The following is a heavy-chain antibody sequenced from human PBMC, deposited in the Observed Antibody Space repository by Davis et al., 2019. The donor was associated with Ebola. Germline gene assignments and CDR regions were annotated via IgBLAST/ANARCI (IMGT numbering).Heavy chain of an antibody. CDR1: QFTFSDYY. D-gene: IGHD5-12*01. J-gene: IGHJ4*01. CDR3: VRDSGYYSHDY. CDR2: IGQGGSEN. V-gene: IGHV3-7*01. Sequence: GESLKISCAASQFTFSDYYMTWVRQAPGKGLEWVATIGQGGSENRQVDSVKGRFSISRDDAKNTLSLQMNSLRVEDTAVYYCVRDSGYYSHDYWGHGTLVTVSS.